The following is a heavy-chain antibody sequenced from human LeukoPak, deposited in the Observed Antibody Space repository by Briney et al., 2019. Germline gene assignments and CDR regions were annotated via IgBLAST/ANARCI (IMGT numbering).Heavy chain of an antibody. Sequence: PGGSLRLSCTASGFAFSTYAMSWVRQAPGKGLEWVSAISDRPGYTYYADSVKGRFTISRDNSKNTLYLQMNSLRAEDTAVYYCARGSPKYSSSSVSDYWGQGTLVTVSS. CDR3: ARGSPKYSSSSVSDY. CDR1: GFAFSTYA. CDR2: ISDRPGYT. J-gene: IGHJ4*02. D-gene: IGHD6-6*01. V-gene: IGHV3-23*01.